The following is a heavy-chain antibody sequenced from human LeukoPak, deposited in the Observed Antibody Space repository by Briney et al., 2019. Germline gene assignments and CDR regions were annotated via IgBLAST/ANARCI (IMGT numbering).Heavy chain of an antibody. CDR1: GYTFTSYG. CDR3: ARDGFVWDSSGYYFY. V-gene: IGHV1-18*01. CDR2: ISAYNGNT. Sequence: ASVKVSCKASGYTFTSYGISWVRQAPGQGLEWMGWISAYNGNTNYAQKLQGRDTMTTDTSTSTAYMELRSLRSDDTAVYYCARDGFVWDSSGYYFYWGQGTLVTVSS. J-gene: IGHJ4*02. D-gene: IGHD3-22*01.